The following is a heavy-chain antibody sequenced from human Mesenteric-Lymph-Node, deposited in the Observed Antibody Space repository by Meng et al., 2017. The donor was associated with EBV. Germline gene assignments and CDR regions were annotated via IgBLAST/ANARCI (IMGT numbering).Heavy chain of an antibody. V-gene: IGHV2-5*02. J-gene: IGHJ5*02. CDR3: AHRTSNCFDP. Sequence: ITLKEPGPTLVKPTQTLTLTFTFSGFSLSTSGVGVGWIRQPPGKALEWLALIYWDDDKRYSPSLKTRLTITKDTSENQVVLTMTNMDPVDAATYYCAHRTSNCFDPWGQGTLVTVSS. CDR1: GFSLSTSGVG. CDR2: IYWDDDK.